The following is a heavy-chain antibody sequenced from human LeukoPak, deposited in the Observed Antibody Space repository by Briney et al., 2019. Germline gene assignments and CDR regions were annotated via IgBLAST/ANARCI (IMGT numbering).Heavy chain of an antibody. CDR2: IKQDGTEK. Sequence: GGSLRLSCAASGFTFTTYWMSWVRQAPGKGLEWVANIKQDGTEKYYVDSVKGRFTISRDNAKSSLYLQMNSLRVEDTAVYYCAKVAKYYYGSETYYFFEHWGQGTPVTASS. V-gene: IGHV3-7*01. J-gene: IGHJ4*02. CDR1: GFTFTTYW. D-gene: IGHD3-10*01. CDR3: AKVAKYYYGSETYYFFEH.